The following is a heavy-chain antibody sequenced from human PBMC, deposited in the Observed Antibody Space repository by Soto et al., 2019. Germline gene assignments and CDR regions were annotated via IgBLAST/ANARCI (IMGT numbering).Heavy chain of an antibody. CDR1: GYTFTSYA. Sequence: ASVKVSCKASGYTFTSYAMHWVRQAPGQRLEWMGWINAGNGNTKYSQKFQGRVTITRDTSASTAYMDLSSLRFEDTAIYYCARIYCSGGICFPNWVDPWGQGTLVTVSS. V-gene: IGHV1-3*01. J-gene: IGHJ5*02. CDR3: ARIYCSGGICFPNWVDP. CDR2: INAGNGNT. D-gene: IGHD2-8*02.